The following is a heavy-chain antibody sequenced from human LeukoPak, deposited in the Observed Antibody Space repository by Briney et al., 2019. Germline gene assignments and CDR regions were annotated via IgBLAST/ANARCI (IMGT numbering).Heavy chain of an antibody. J-gene: IGHJ6*04. CDR3: ARGDLYGMDV. V-gene: IGHV3-21*01. Sequence: GGSLRLSCAACGFTFSRYSMNWVRQAPGKGLEWVSSISSSSSYIYYADSVKGRFTISRDNAKNSLYLQMNSLRAEDTAVYYCARGDLYGMDVWGEGTTVTVSS. CDR1: GFTFSRYS. CDR2: ISSSSSYI.